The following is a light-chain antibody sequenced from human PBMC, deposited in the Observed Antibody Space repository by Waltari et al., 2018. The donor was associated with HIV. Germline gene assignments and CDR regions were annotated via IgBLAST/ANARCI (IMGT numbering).Light chain of an antibody. CDR3: QQYNNWPT. J-gene: IGKJ1*01. V-gene: IGKV3-15*01. CDR2: ASS. CDR1: QPISSN. Sequence: EIVIQQPPASLSLSPGKTATPPCRASQPISSNLAWYQSRPGQAPRLPIYASSTRATGVPTRFSGRGSGTDFTLSISGLQSEDVAVYYCQQYNNWPTFGRGTKVELK.